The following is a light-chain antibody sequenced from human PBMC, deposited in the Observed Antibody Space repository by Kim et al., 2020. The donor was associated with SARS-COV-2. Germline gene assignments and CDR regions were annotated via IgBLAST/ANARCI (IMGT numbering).Light chain of an antibody. V-gene: IGLV1-47*01. J-gene: IGLJ3*02. CDR3: ASWDDRLSAQV. CDR1: TPKIGNNF. CDR2: RNH. Sequence: SSASTPKIGNNFVNWYQHLPGPAPKLLLYRNHERPSGVPDRISGSKSGTSASLAISGLRAEDEADYYCASWDDRLSAQVFGGGTQLT.